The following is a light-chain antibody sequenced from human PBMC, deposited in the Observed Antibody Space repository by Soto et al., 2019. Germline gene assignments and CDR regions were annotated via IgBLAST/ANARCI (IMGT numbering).Light chain of an antibody. CDR2: GAS. Sequence: EIVMTQSPGTLSLSPGERATLSCRASQSVSSSYLAWYQQKPGQAPRLLIYGASSKATGIPDRFSGSGSGTEFTLTISSLQSEDFAVYYCQQYNNWPKMFGQGTKVDI. CDR3: QQYNNWPKM. CDR1: QSVSSSY. J-gene: IGKJ1*01. V-gene: IGKV3D-15*01.